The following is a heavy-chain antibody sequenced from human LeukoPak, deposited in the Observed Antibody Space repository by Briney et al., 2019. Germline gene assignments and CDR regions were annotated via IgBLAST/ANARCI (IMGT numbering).Heavy chain of an antibody. V-gene: IGHV3-64*01. D-gene: IGHD2/OR15-2a*01. CDR3: ARSEFLYYYYMDV. Sequence: GGRRLGGGASGWACVSYAMDAVRQAPGKGLEYVSAISSNGGSTYYANSVKGRFTISRDNSKNTLYLQMGSLRAEDMAVYYCARSEFLYYYYMDVWGKGTTVTVSS. CDR2: ISSNGGST. CDR1: GWACVSYA. J-gene: IGHJ6*03.